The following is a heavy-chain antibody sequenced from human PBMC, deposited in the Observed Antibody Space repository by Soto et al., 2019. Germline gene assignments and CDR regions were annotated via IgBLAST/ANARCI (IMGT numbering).Heavy chain of an antibody. CDR1: GFTFKMFW. D-gene: IGHD1-1*01. CDR3: TRGPRSTSTGTGAF. CDR2: TNEDGIST. V-gene: IGHV3-74*01. Sequence: GGSLRLSCAASGFTFKMFWMHWVRQVPGKGPEWVSRTNEDGISTNYADSVKGRFTISRDNAKNTLYLQMNALRVEDTAFYYCTRGPRSTSTGTGAFWGQGTLVTVSS. J-gene: IGHJ4*02.